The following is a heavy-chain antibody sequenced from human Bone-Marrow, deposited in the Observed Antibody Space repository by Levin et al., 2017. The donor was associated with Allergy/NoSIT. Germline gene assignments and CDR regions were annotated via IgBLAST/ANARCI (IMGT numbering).Heavy chain of an antibody. D-gene: IGHD3-16*01. CDR2: FIPVVEIT. Sequence: SVKVSCKASGGIFSNYTISWVRQAPGQGLEWLGRFIPVVEITNYPQKFKGRVTITVDRSTSTAYLELNNLTSEDTAVYYCAPMIKGTDYWGQGTLVTVSS. CDR1: GGIFSNYT. V-gene: IGHV1-69*02. J-gene: IGHJ4*02. CDR3: APMIKGTDY.